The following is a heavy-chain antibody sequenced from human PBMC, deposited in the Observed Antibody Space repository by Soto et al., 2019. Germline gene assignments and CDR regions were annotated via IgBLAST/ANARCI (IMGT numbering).Heavy chain of an antibody. J-gene: IGHJ5*02. CDR2: MYYNGNI. CDR3: ASGGNWFDP. Sequence: SETLSLTCNVPGGSISNYYWTWVRQSPEKGLEWIGYMYYNGNINYNPSLKSRVTISIDTSKNQFSLTLKSVTAADTAVYYCASGGNWFDPWGQGVLVTVS. D-gene: IGHD3-16*01. CDR1: GGSISNYY. V-gene: IGHV4-59*01.